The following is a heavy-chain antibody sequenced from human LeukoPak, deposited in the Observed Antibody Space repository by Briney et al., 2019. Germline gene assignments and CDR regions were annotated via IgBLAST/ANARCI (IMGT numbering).Heavy chain of an antibody. V-gene: IGHV5-51*01. CDR1: GYSFTSYW. J-gene: IGHJ3*02. Sequence: RGESLKISCKGSGYSFTSYWIGWVRQMPGKGLEWMGIIYPGDSDTRYSPSFQGQVTISADKSISTAYLQWSSLKASDTAMYYCATPGRISTNIVVGADAFDIWGQGTMVTVSS. D-gene: IGHD2-21*01. CDR2: IYPGDSDT. CDR3: ATPGRISTNIVVGADAFDI.